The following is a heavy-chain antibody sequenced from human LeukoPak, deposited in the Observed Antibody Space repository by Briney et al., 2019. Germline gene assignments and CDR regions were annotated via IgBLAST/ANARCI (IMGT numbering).Heavy chain of an antibody. Sequence: GGSLRLSCAASGFTFSSYGMHWVRPAPGKGLEWVAVISYDGSNKYYADSVKGRFTISRDNSKNTLYLQMNSLRAEDTAVYYCAKDRGPNIVVVPAAWGQGTLVTVSS. CDR3: AKDRGPNIVVVPAA. J-gene: IGHJ5*02. CDR2: ISYDGSNK. D-gene: IGHD2-2*01. CDR1: GFTFSSYG. V-gene: IGHV3-30*18.